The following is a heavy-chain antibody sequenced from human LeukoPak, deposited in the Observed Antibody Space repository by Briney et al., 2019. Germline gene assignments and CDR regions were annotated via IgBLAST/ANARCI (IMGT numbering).Heavy chain of an antibody. Sequence: PSETLSLTCTVSGGSISSSSYYWGWIRQPPGKGLEWIGSIYYSGSTYYNPSLKSRVTISVDTSKNQFSLKLSSVTAADTAVYYCASFIVVVTATHDAFGIWGQGTMVTVSS. CDR1: GGSISSSSYY. CDR3: ASFIVVVTATHDAFGI. V-gene: IGHV4-39*01. D-gene: IGHD2-21*02. CDR2: IYYSGST. J-gene: IGHJ3*02.